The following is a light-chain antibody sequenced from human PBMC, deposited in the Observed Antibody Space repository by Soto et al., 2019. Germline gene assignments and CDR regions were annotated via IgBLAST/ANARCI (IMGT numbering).Light chain of an antibody. CDR2: GNS. CDR1: SSNIGAGYD. V-gene: IGLV1-40*01. Sequence: QPVLTQPPSVSGAPGQRVTISCTGSSSNIGAGYDVHWYQQLPGTAPKLLIYGNSNRPSGVPDRFSGSKSGTSASLAITGLQAEDEADYYCQSYDSSLSASEVFGGGTKLPVL. J-gene: IGLJ3*02. CDR3: QSYDSSLSASEV.